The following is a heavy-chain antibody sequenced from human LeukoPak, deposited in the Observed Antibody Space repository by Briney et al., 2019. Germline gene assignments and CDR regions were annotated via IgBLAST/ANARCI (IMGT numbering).Heavy chain of an antibody. D-gene: IGHD3-22*01. V-gene: IGHV1-69*13. CDR2: IIPIFGTA. J-gene: IGHJ4*02. Sequence: SVNVSCTASGGTFSSYAISWVRQAPGQGLEWMGGIIPIFGTANYAQKFQGRVTITADESTSTAYMELSSLRSEDTAVYYCAAGITMIVVLFDYWGQGTLVTVSS. CDR3: AAGITMIVVLFDY. CDR1: GGTFSSYA.